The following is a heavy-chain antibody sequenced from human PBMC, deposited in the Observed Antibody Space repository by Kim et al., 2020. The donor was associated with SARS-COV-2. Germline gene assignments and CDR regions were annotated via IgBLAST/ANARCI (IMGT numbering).Heavy chain of an antibody. CDR2: IYYSGST. Sequence: SETLSLTCTVSGGSISSYYWSWIRQPPGKGLEWIGYIYYSGSTNYNPSLKSRVTISVDTSKNQFSLKLSSVTAADTAVYYCARDRPAGYSYDYYYYYGMDVWGQGTTVTVSS. V-gene: IGHV4-59*13. CDR3: ARDRPAGYSYDYYYYYGMDV. D-gene: IGHD5-18*01. J-gene: IGHJ6*02. CDR1: GGSISSYY.